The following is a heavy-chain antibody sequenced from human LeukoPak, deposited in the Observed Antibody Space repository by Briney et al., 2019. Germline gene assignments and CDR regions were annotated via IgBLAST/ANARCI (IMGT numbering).Heavy chain of an antibody. CDR2: IYYSGST. J-gene: IGHJ4*02. V-gene: IGHV4-31*03. Sequence: SETLSLTCTVSGGSISSGGYYWSWIRQHPGKGLEWIGYIYYSGSTYYNPSLKSRVTISVDTSKNQFSLKLSSVTAADTAVYYCARAPRSPYCSGGSCSEYYFDYWGQGTLVTVSS. D-gene: IGHD2-15*01. CDR1: GGSISSGGYY. CDR3: ARAPRSPYCSGGSCSEYYFDY.